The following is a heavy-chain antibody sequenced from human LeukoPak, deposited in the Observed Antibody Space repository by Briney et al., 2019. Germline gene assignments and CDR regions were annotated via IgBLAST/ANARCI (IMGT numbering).Heavy chain of an antibody. Sequence: GGSLRLSCAASGFTFSSYSMNWVRQAPGKGLEWVSSISSSSSYIYYADSVKGRFTISRDNAKNSLYLQMNSLRAEDTAVYYCARALNDYGDYRGSFGGFDYWGQGTLVTVSS. J-gene: IGHJ4*02. V-gene: IGHV3-21*01. D-gene: IGHD4-17*01. CDR2: ISSSSSYI. CDR3: ARALNDYGDYRGSFGGFDY. CDR1: GFTFSSYS.